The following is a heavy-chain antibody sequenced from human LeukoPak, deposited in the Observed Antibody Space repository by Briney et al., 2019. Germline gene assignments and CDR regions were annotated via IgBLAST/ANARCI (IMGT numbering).Heavy chain of an antibody. CDR3: AKGWYFDL. CDR2: ISGSGGNT. V-gene: IGHV3-23*01. Sequence: GGSLRLSCAASGFSFSNAWMSWVRQAPGKGLEWVSAISGSGGNTYYADSVKGRFTISRDNSKNTLYLQMNSLRAEDTAVYYCAKGWYFDLWGRGTLVTVSS. J-gene: IGHJ2*01. CDR1: GFSFSNAW.